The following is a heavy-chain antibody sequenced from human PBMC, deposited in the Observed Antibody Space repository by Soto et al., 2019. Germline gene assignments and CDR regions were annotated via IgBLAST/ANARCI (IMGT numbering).Heavy chain of an antibody. J-gene: IGHJ6*03. CDR1: GFTFRSCW. V-gene: IGHV3-74*01. Sequence: GGSLRLSCAASGFTFRSCWMHWVRQAPGKGLAWVARISSDGSSTSYADSVKGRFTISRDNAENTLYLQMNSLRAEDTAVYYCALKHSSSWAYFYYYMDVWGKGTTVTAP. CDR2: ISSDGSST. D-gene: IGHD6-13*01. CDR3: ALKHSSSWAYFYYYMDV.